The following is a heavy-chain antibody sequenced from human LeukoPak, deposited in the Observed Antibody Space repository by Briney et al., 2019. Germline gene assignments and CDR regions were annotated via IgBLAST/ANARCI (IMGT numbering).Heavy chain of an antibody. J-gene: IGHJ6*03. CDR1: GFTFSSYW. CDR2: IYLDGSRA. D-gene: IGHD2-2*01. V-gene: IGHV3-7*01. CDR3: GRAGPVTKDHFMDV. Sequence: GGSLRLSCAASGFTFSSYWMSWARQSPGKGLEWVANIYLDGSRAYYVDSVKGRFTISRDNAKNSLFLQMNSLSAEDTAVYYCGRAGPVTKDHFMDVWGKGTTVTVSS.